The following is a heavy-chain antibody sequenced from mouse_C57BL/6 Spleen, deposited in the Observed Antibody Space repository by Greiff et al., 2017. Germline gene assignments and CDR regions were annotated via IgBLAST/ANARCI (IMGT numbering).Heavy chain of an antibody. CDR1: GYAFSSYW. CDR2: IYPGDGDT. V-gene: IGHV1-80*01. Sequence: QVQLQQSGAELVKPGASVKISCKASGYAFSSYWMNWVKQRPGKGLEWIGQIYPGDGDTNYNGKFKGKATLTADKSSSTAYMQLSSLTSEDSAVYFCARKGYYGPPYAMDYWGQGTSVTVSS. D-gene: IGHD1-2*01. J-gene: IGHJ4*01. CDR3: ARKGYYGPPYAMDY.